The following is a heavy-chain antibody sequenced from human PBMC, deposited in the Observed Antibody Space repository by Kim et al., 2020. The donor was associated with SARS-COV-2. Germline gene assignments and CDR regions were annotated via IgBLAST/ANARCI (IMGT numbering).Heavy chain of an antibody. Sequence: SETLSLTCTVSGGSISSSSYYWGWIRQPPGKGLEWIGSIYYSGSTYYNPSLKSRVTISVDTSKNQFSLKLSSVTAADTAVYYCARHVGVATIGTWRYAFDIWGQGTMVTVSS. D-gene: IGHD5-12*01. CDR1: GGSISSSSYY. V-gene: IGHV4-39*01. CDR2: IYYSGST. CDR3: ARHVGVATIGTWRYAFDI. J-gene: IGHJ3*02.